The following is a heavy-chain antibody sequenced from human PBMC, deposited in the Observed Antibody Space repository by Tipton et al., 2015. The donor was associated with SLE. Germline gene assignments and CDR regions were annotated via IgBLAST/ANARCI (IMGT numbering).Heavy chain of an antibody. CDR1: GNSIRTGDYY. J-gene: IGHJ3*02. D-gene: IGHD6-19*01. CDR2: IYYSGST. CDR3: ARDIAVAAPWGAFDI. Sequence: TLSLTCTVSGNSIRTGDYYWSWIRQPPEKGPEWIGYIYYSGSTYYNPSLKSRVTISVDTSKNQFSLRLSSVTAADTAVYYCARDIAVAAPWGAFDIWGQGTMVTVSS. V-gene: IGHV4-30-4*01.